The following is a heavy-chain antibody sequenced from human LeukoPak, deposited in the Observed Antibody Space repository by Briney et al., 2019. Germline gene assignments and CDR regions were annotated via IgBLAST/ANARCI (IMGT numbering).Heavy chain of an antibody. V-gene: IGHV4-4*09. CDR2: VYTSGST. CDR1: GGSISSYY. CDR3: ASSKWGYYYYSYMDV. D-gene: IGHD7-27*01. J-gene: IGHJ6*03. Sequence: PSETLSLTCTVSGGSISSYYWSWIRQPPGKGLEWIGYVYTSGSTNYNPSLKSRVTISVDTSKNQFSLKLSSVTAADTAVYYCASSKWGYYYYSYMDVWGKGTTVTVSS.